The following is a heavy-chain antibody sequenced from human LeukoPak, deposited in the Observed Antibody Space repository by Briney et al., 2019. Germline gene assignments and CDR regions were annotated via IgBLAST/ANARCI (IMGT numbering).Heavy chain of an antibody. V-gene: IGHV3-23*01. CDR3: AKDTLVYYGSGSYFSYSGMDV. CDR2: ISSSGGST. D-gene: IGHD3-10*01. J-gene: IGHJ6*02. Sequence: PGGSPRLSCAASGFTFSSYAMTWVRQAPGKGLEWVSAISSSGGSTHYADSMKGRFTISRDNSKNTLYLQMNSLRAEDTAVYYCAKDTLVYYGSGSYFSYSGMDVWGQGTTVTVSS. CDR1: GFTFSSYA.